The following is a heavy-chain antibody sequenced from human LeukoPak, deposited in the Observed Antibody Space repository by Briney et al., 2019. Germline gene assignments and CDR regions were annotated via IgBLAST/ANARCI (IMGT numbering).Heavy chain of an antibody. D-gene: IGHD1-26*01. J-gene: IGHJ6*03. Sequence: PSETLSLTXTVSGGSIRSGDYYWSWIRQPPGKGLEWIGYIYYSGSTYYNPSLKSRVTISVDTSKNQFSLKLSSVTAADTAVYYCARDGMVGATKYYYYMDVWGKGTTVTVSS. CDR3: ARDGMVGATKYYYYMDV. CDR2: IYYSGST. CDR1: GGSIRSGDYY. V-gene: IGHV4-30-4*08.